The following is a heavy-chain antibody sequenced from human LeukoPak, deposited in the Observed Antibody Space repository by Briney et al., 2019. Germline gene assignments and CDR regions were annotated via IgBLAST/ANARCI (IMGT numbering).Heavy chain of an antibody. CDR1: GFTVSSNY. CDR3: AKDSAFYYIDV. V-gene: IGHV3-30*02. J-gene: IGHJ6*03. CDR2: IRYNGNNQ. D-gene: IGHD3-10*01. Sequence: PGRSLRLSCAASGFTVSSNYMSWVRQGPGKGLEWVAFIRYNGNNQYYADSVKGRFTISRDNSKNTLYLQMNSLKGDDTAVYYCAKDSAFYYIDVWGKGTTVIISS.